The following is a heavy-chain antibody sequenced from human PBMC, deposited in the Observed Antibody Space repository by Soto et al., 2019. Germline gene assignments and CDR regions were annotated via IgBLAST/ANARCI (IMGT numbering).Heavy chain of an antibody. Sequence: GESLKISCKGSGYSFTSYWIGWVRQMPGKGLEWMGIIYPGDSDTRYSPSFQGQVTISADKSISTAYLQWSSLKASDTAMYYCARRGYCSGGRCYQEDYGMDVWGQGTTVTVSS. CDR1: GYSFTSYW. CDR3: ARRGYCSGGRCYQEDYGMDV. J-gene: IGHJ6*02. CDR2: IYPGDSDT. V-gene: IGHV5-51*01. D-gene: IGHD2-15*01.